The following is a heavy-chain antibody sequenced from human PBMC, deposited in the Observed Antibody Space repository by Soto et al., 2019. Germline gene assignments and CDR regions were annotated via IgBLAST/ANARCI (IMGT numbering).Heavy chain of an antibody. CDR2: IYGGGTT. CDR1: GFTVSSKY. Sequence: EVQLVESGGGLIQPGGSLRLSCAASGFTVSSKYMTWVRQAPGKGLEWVSVIYGGGTTYYADSVKGRCTISRDNSKNTLYLQMNSLRAEDTAVYYCVQTTGWPGFDFWGQGTLVTVSS. CDR3: VQTTGWPGFDF. D-gene: IGHD6-19*01. J-gene: IGHJ4*02. V-gene: IGHV3-53*01.